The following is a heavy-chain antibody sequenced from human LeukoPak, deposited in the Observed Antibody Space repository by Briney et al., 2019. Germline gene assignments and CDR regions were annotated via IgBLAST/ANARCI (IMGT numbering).Heavy chain of an antibody. Sequence: GASVRVSCKASGYTFTSYAMHWVRQAPGQSLEWMGWINAGNGNTKYSQKFQGRVTITRDTSASTAYMELSSLRSEDTAVYYCARNRIVVVVAATRDAFDIWGQGTMVTVSS. CDR2: INAGNGNT. CDR1: GYTFTSYA. J-gene: IGHJ3*02. CDR3: ARNRIVVVVAATRDAFDI. D-gene: IGHD2-15*01. V-gene: IGHV1-3*01.